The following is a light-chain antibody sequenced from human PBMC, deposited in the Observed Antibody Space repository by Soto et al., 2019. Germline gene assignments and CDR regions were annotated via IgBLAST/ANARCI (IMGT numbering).Light chain of an antibody. Sequence: PAARATISCMSSLSVSNYLAWYQKKPGQAPRLLIYGASTRATGIPARFSGSGSGTEFTLTISSLQSEDFAVYYCQQYKNWPAITFGQGTRLEI. CDR2: GAS. CDR1: LSVSNY. V-gene: IGKV3D-15*01. J-gene: IGKJ5*01. CDR3: QQYKNWPAIT.